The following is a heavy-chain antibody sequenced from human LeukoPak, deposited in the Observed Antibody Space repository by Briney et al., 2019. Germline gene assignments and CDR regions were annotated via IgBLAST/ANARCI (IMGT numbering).Heavy chain of an antibody. CDR1: GFTFSSYA. V-gene: IGHV3-23*01. CDR3: AKDRGVQAANGAYSDY. CDR2: ISGSGDIT. J-gene: IGHJ4*02. D-gene: IGHD2-2*01. Sequence: GGSLRLSCATSGFTFSSYAMSWVRQAPGKGLEWVSAISGSGDITYYADSVKGRFTISRDNSRTTLYLQLNSLRAEDTAVYYCAKDRGVQAANGAYSDYWGQGTLVTVSS.